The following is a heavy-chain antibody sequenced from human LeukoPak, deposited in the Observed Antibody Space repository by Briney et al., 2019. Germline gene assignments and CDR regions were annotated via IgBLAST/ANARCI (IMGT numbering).Heavy chain of an antibody. D-gene: IGHD3-10*01. Sequence: PGGSLRLFYTASGFTFSSYAVLWVRQAPGKGLEYVSAITSDGGRTYYANSVKGRFTISRDNSKNTLYLQMGSLRAEDMAVYYCARSRGLDLHYYYCTSVWGKGTTVTVSS. V-gene: IGHV3-64*01. J-gene: IGHJ6*03. CDR2: ITSDGGRT. CDR1: GFTFSSYA. CDR3: ARSRGLDLHYYYCTSV.